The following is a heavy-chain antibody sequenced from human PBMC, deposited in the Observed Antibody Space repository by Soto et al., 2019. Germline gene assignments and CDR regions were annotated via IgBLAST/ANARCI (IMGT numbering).Heavy chain of an antibody. CDR2: IWYDGSNK. Sequence: GGSLRLSCAASGFTFSSYGMHWVRQAPGKGLEWVAVIWYDGSNKYYADSVKGRFTISRDNSKNTLYLQMNSLRAEDTAVYYCARGDSQTTTLDYWGQGTLVTVSS. V-gene: IGHV3-33*01. D-gene: IGHD4-17*01. J-gene: IGHJ4*02. CDR3: ARGDSQTTTLDY. CDR1: GFTFSSYG.